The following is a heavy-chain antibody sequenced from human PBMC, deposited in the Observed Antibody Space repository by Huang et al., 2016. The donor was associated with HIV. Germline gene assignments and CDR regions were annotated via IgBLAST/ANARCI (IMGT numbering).Heavy chain of an antibody. CDR3: ARQLYDNTGYLMGARLHD. Sequence: QVQLVQSGAEVKKVGSSVKVSCKASGGTFSNYAISWVRLAPGHGLEWMEGIIPIFGTANFAQKFQGRVTITADGATSTAYLELSSLRYEDTSVYFCARQLYDNTGYLMGARLHDWGQGTLVTVSS. D-gene: IGHD3-22*01. CDR2: IIPIFGTA. CDR1: GGTFSNYA. J-gene: IGHJ4*02. V-gene: IGHV1-69*13.